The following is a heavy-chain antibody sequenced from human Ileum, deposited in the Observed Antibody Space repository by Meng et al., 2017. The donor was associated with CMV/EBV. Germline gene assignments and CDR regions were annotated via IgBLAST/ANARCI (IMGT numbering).Heavy chain of an antibody. J-gene: IGHJ4*02. CDR2: IGYDGSNE. D-gene: IGHD3-16*01. CDR1: GFTFNTYG. Sequence: GGSLRLSCAASGFTFNTYGMHWVRQAPGKGLEWVAFIGYDGSNEYYVDSVKGRFTISRDNSKNILYLQMNSLRPEDTAMYYCAIWGRGGDHFMGPLDFWGQGTLVTVSS. V-gene: IGHV3-30*02. CDR3: AIWGRGGDHFMGPLDF.